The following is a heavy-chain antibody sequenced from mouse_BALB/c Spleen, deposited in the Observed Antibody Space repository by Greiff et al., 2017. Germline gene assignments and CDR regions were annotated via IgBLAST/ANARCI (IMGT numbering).Heavy chain of an antibody. J-gene: IGHJ4*01. V-gene: IGHV5-6*03. CDR2: ISSGGSYT. CDR1: GFTFSSFG. D-gene: IGHD4-1*01. Sequence: DVHLVESGGGLVQPGGSRKLSCAASGFTFSSFGMHWVRQAPEKGLEWVAYISSGGSYTYYPDSVKGRFTISRDNAKNTLYLQMSSLKSEDTAMYYCARRDWDGMDYWGQGTSVTVSS. CDR3: ARRDWDGMDY.